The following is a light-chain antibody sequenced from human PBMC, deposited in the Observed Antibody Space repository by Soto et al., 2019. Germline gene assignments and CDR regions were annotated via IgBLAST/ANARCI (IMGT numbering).Light chain of an antibody. CDR1: QSVSSSY. CDR3: PHYNNWPLP. J-gene: IGKJ4*01. CDR2: GAS. V-gene: IGKV3D-15*01. Sequence: GVTQSPAALSVSTGERATLSCRASQSVSSSYLAWYQQKPGQAPRLLIYGASSRATGIPARFSGSGSGTEFTLTISSLQSEDFALYYCPHYNNWPLPFGGGTKVAIK.